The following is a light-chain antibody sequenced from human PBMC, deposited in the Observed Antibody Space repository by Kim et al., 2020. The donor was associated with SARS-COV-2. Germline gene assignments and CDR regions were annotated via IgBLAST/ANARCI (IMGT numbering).Light chain of an antibody. CDR3: SSYAGSNFVI. V-gene: IGLV2-8*01. J-gene: IGLJ2*01. Sequence: GQSVTISCTGTSSDVGGYNYVSGYQQHPGKAPKLMIYEVSKRPSGVPDRFSGSKSGNTASLTVSGLQAEDGAGYYCSSYAGSNFVIFGGGTQLTVL. CDR2: EVS. CDR1: SSDVGGYNY.